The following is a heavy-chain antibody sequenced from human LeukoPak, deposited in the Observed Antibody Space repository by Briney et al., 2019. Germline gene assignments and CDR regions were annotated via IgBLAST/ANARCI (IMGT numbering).Heavy chain of an antibody. CDR2: INAGNGNT. Sequence: ASVKVSCKASGYTFTSYAMHWVRQAPGQRLEWMGWINAGNGNTKYSQKFQGRVTITRDTSASTAYMELSSLRSEDTAVYYCARDPEDGNDYYYYGMDVWGKGTTVTVSS. J-gene: IGHJ6*04. V-gene: IGHV1-3*01. CDR3: ARDPEDGNDYYYYGMDV. CDR1: GYTFTSYA. D-gene: IGHD1-1*01.